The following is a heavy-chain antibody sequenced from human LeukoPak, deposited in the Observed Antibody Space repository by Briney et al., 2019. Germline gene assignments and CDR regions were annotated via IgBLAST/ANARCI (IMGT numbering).Heavy chain of an antibody. D-gene: IGHD5-12*01. J-gene: IGHJ3*02. V-gene: IGHV4-39*07. CDR1: GVSISSSNSY. CDR2: IYYSGST. CDR3: ARFVGWGWLREVGNAFDI. Sequence: SETLSLTCTVSGVSISSSNSYWGWIRQPPGKGLEWIGSIYYSGSTYYNPSLKSRVTISVDTSKNQFSLKLSSVTAADTAVYYCARFVGWGWLREVGNAFDIWGQGTMVTVSS.